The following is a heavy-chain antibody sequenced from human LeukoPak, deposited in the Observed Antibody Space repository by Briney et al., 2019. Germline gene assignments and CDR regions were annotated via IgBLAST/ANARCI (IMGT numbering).Heavy chain of an antibody. Sequence: PGGSLRLSCAASGFTFSDYYMSWIRQAPGKGLEWVSNISSSSSYTNYADSVKGRFTISRDKAKNSLYLKMNSLRAEDTAVYYCARAGRPAAMWGHFDYWGQGTLVTVSS. CDR1: GFTFSDYY. CDR3: ARAGRPAAMWGHFDY. CDR2: ISSSSSYT. V-gene: IGHV3-11*05. J-gene: IGHJ4*02. D-gene: IGHD2-2*01.